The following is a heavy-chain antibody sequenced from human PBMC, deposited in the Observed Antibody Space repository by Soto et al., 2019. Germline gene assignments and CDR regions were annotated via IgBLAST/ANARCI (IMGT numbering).Heavy chain of an antibody. CDR2: IYPGDSDT. Sequence: PGESLKISCKGSGYSFTSYWIGWVRQMPGKGLEWMGIIYPGDSDTRYSPSFQGQVTISADKSISTAYLQWSSLKASDTAMYYCARQGPLVSYYYYYGMDVWGQGTTVTVSS. CDR1: GYSFTSYW. V-gene: IGHV5-51*01. J-gene: IGHJ6*02. D-gene: IGHD2-8*01. CDR3: ARQGPLVSYYYYYGMDV.